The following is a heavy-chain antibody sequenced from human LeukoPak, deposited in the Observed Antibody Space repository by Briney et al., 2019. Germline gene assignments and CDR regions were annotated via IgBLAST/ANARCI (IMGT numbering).Heavy chain of an antibody. J-gene: IGHJ6*03. CDR3: ARHSYHDFWSGSYYMDV. D-gene: IGHD3-3*01. CDR2: IYPDDSNT. V-gene: IGHV5-51*01. CDR1: GYSFTNYW. Sequence: GESLKISCKGSGYSFTNYWIGWVRQLPGEGLEWMGIIYPDDSNTIYSPSFQGQVTISADKSISTAYLQWSSLKASDTAMYYCARHSYHDFWSGSYYMDVWGKGTTVTVSS.